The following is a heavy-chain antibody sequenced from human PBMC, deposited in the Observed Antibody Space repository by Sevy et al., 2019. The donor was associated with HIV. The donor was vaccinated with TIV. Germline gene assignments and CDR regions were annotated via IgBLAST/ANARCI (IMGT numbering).Heavy chain of an antibody. V-gene: IGHV1-3*01. CDR2: INAGNGNT. Sequence: ASVKVSCKASGYTFTSYAMHWVRQAPGQRLEWMGWINAGNGNTKYSQKFQGRVTITRDTSASTAYMELSSLRSEDTAVYYCARLRDSSCWYYFDYWGQGTLVTVSS. J-gene: IGHJ4*02. CDR1: GYTFTSYA. D-gene: IGHD6-19*01. CDR3: ARLRDSSCWYYFDY.